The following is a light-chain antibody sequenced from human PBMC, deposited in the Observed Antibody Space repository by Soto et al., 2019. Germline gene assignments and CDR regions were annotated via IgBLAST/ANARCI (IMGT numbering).Light chain of an antibody. CDR3: QHYGSSPLT. Sequence: EIVLTQSPGTLSLSPGERATLSCRASQSVSSNYLAWYKQKPGQAPRLLIYGASSSATGIPDRFGGSGSGTDFTLTISRLEPEDFAVYHCQHYGSSPLTFGGGTKVESK. J-gene: IGKJ4*01. CDR1: QSVSSNY. V-gene: IGKV3-20*01. CDR2: GAS.